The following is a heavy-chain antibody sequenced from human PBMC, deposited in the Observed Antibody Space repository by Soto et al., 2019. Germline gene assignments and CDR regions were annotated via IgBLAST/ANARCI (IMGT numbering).Heavy chain of an antibody. CDR3: AKDRVQRLVQSLVWFDS. CDR2: ISYDGSNK. CDR1: GFTFSSYG. D-gene: IGHD6-19*01. V-gene: IGHV3-30*18. J-gene: IGHJ5*01. Sequence: QVQLVESGGGVVQPGRSLRLSCAASGFTFSSYGMHWVRQAPGKGLEWVAVISYDGSNKYYADSVKGRFTISRDNSKNTLYLQMNSLRAEDTAVYYCAKDRVQRLVQSLVWFDSWGQGTLVTVSS.